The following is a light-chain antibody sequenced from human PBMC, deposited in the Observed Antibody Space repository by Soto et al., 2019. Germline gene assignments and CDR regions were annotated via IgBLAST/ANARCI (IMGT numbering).Light chain of an antibody. CDR2: DSS. J-gene: IGKJ4*01. CDR1: QSVGTY. CDR3: QQRSDWPST. V-gene: IGKV3-11*01. Sequence: EIVLTQSPATLSLSPGERATLSCRASQSVGTYFAWYQQKPGKAPRLLIYDSSNRATGIPARLSGSGSGTDFTLTISSLEPEDFAVYYCQQRSDWPSTFGGGTKVEIK.